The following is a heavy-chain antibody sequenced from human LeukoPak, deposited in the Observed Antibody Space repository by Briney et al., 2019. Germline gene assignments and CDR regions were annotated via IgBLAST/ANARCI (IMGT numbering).Heavy chain of an antibody. J-gene: IGHJ5*02. CDR3: SRRGGLCYEP. Sequence: SGPPQTLPPRTLTLLCNLSGSSGSTSGMCVSWIRQPPGKALEWLARIDWDDDKYYSTSLKTRLAISKGTSKNQVVLTMTNMDPVDTAWDYCSRRGGLCYEPWGPGTLVTVSS. D-gene: IGHD2-8*01. CDR2: IDWDDDK. V-gene: IGHV2-70*11. CDR1: GSSGSTSGMC.